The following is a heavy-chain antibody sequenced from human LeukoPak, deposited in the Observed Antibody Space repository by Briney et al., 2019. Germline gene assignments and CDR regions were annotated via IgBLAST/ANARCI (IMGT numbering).Heavy chain of an antibody. CDR2: IYTSGST. CDR3: TREIVVVPAAMTTYYYYYYMDV. D-gene: IGHD2-2*01. J-gene: IGHJ6*03. V-gene: IGHV4-4*08. Sequence: PSETLSLTCTVSGGSISSYYWSWIRQPPGKGLEWIGRIYTSGSTNYNPSLKSRVTISVDTSKNQFSLKLSSVTAADTAVYYCTREIVVVPAAMTTYYYYYYMDVWGKGTTVTISS. CDR1: GGSISSYY.